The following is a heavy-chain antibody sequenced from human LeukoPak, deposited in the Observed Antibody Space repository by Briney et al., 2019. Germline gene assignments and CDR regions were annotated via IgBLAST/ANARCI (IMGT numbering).Heavy chain of an antibody. Sequence: ASVKVSCKASGGTFSSYAISWVRQAPGQGLEWMGGIIPIFGTANYAQKFQGRVTITADESTSTAYMELSSLRSEDTAVYYCARAVTYDSSGHRWFDPWGQGTLVTVSS. CDR2: IIPIFGTA. J-gene: IGHJ5*02. CDR1: GGTFSSYA. V-gene: IGHV1-69*13. CDR3: ARAVTYDSSGHRWFDP. D-gene: IGHD3-22*01.